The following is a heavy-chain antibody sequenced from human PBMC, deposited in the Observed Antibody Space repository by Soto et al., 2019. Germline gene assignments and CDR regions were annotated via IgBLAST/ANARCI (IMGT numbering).Heavy chain of an antibody. V-gene: IGHV1-46*01. CDR1: GYTFTSYY. Sequence: GASVKVSCKASGYTFTSYYMHWVRQAPGQGLEWMGIINPSGGSTSHAQKFQGRVTMTRDTSTSTVYMELSSLRSEDTAVYYCARAVGYIAAAGTEWFDPWGQGTLVTAPQ. CDR3: ARAVGYIAAAGTEWFDP. CDR2: INPSGGST. J-gene: IGHJ5*02. D-gene: IGHD6-13*01.